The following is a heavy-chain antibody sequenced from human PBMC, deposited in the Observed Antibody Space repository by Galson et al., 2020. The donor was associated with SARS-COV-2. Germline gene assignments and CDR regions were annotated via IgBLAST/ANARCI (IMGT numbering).Heavy chain of an antibody. V-gene: IGHV4-30-4*08. CDR3: ARALGYCSGGSCQPGAFDI. D-gene: IGHD2-15*01. CDR1: GGSISSSSYY. CDR2: IYYSGST. Sequence: SETLSLTCTVSGGSISSSSYYWGWIRQPPGKGLEWIGYIYYSGSTYYNPSLKSRVTISVDTSKNQFSLKLSSVTAADTAVYYCARALGYCSGGSCQPGAFDIWGQGTMVTVSS. J-gene: IGHJ3*02.